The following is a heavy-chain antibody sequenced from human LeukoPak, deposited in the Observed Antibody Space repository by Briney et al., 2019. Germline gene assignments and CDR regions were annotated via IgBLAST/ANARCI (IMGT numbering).Heavy chain of an antibody. CDR1: GFTFTTYS. Sequence: GGSLRLSCAASGFTFTTYSVHWVRQAPGKGLEWVAVIWYDGSNKYYADSVKGRFTISRDNSKNTLYLQMNSLRAEDTAVYYCARERSDIVVVPAAAYYYYYMDVWGKGTTVTVSS. CDR2: IWYDGSNK. J-gene: IGHJ6*03. V-gene: IGHV3-33*08. CDR3: ARERSDIVVVPAAAYYYYYMDV. D-gene: IGHD2-2*01.